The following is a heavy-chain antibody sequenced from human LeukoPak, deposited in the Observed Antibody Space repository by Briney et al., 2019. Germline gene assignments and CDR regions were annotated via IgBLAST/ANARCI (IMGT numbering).Heavy chain of an antibody. CDR3: ARRARYSSGWLYYYYMDV. J-gene: IGHJ6*03. D-gene: IGHD6-19*01. Sequence: GSLRLSCAASGFTFSSYAMSWVRQPPGKGLEWIGSIYYSGSTYYNPSLKSRVTISVDTSKNQFSLKLSSVTAADTAVYYCARRARYSSGWLYYYYMDVWGKGTTVTVSS. CDR1: GFTFSSYA. CDR2: IYYSGST. V-gene: IGHV4-39*01.